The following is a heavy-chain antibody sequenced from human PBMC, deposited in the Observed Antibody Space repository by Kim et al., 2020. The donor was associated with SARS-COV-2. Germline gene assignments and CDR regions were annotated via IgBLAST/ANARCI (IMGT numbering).Heavy chain of an antibody. Sequence: SETLSLTCAVYGGSFSDYYWNWIRQPPGRGLEWMGEINHSGSTNYNPSLKSRVTISVVTSKTQFSLKLTSVTAAATGVFYCGRTSSSWEVDYWGQGTPV. CDR2: INHSGST. D-gene: IGHD6-13*01. V-gene: IGHV4-34*01. CDR1: GGSFSDYY. J-gene: IGHJ4*02. CDR3: GRTSSSWEVDY.